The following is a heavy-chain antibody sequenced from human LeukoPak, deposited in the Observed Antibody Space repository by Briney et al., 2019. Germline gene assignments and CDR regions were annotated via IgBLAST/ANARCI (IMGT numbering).Heavy chain of an antibody. CDR1: GYTFTGYY. CDR2: INPNSGGT. J-gene: IGHJ5*02. V-gene: IGHV1-2*02. D-gene: IGHD6-13*01. Sequence: GASVKVSCKASGYTFTGYYMHWVRQAPGQGLEWMGWINPNSGGTNYAQKFQGRVTMTRDTSISTAYMELSRLRSDDTAVYYCARVSHSSSWSLENHWGQGTLVTVSS. CDR3: ARVSHSSSWSLENH.